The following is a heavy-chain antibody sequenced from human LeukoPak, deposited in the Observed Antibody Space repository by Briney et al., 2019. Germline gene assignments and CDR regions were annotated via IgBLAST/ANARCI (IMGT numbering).Heavy chain of an antibody. V-gene: IGHV3-23*01. J-gene: IGHJ4*02. D-gene: IGHD5-18*01. CDR2: ISGSGGST. CDR1: GFTFSSYA. CDR3: AKRTAMVGGTFEY. Sequence: QAGGSLRLSCAASGFTFSSYAMSWVRQAPGKGLEWVSAISGSGGSTYYADSVKGRFTISRDNSKNTLYLQMNSLRAEDTAVYYCAKRTAMVGGTFEYWGQGTLVTVSS.